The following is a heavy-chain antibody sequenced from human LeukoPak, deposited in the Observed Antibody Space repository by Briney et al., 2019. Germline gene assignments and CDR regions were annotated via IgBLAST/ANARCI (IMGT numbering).Heavy chain of an antibody. CDR1: GYSISSGYY. CDR3: ATDTVTTPYYYYGMDV. V-gene: IGHV4-38-2*02. D-gene: IGHD4-17*01. J-gene: IGHJ6*02. Sequence: SETLSLTCTVSGYSISSGYYWGWIRQPPGKGLEWIGSIYHSGSTYYNPSLKSRVTISVDTSKNQFSLKLSSVTAADTAVYYCATDTVTTPYYYYGMDVWGQGTTVTVSS. CDR2: IYHSGST.